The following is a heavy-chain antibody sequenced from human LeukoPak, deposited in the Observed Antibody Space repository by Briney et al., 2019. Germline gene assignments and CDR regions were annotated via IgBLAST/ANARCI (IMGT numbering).Heavy chain of an antibody. D-gene: IGHD6-19*01. Sequence: GGSLRLSCAASGFNVSSNYLSWVRQAPGKGLEWVSLIYSGGSTYYADSVKGRFTISRDNAKNSLYLQMNSLRAEDTAVYYCARVGSQFSLGLAVAGFLDYWGQGTLVTVSS. CDR3: ARVGSQFSLGLAVAGFLDY. V-gene: IGHV3-53*01. CDR2: IYSGGST. CDR1: GFNVSSNY. J-gene: IGHJ4*02.